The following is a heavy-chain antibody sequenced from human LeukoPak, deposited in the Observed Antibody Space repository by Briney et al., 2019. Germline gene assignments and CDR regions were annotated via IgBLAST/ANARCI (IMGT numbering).Heavy chain of an antibody. CDR3: ARASYSSGYYNLDY. D-gene: IGHD3-22*01. J-gene: IGHJ4*02. CDR2: TSSSGTTI. V-gene: IGHV3-11*04. Sequence: PGGSLRLSCAASGFTVSSNYMSWVRQAPGKGLEWVSYTSSSGTTIYYADSVKGRFTISRDNAKNSLYLQMNSLRAEDTAVYYCARASYSSGYYNLDYWGQGTLVTVSS. CDR1: GFTVSSNY.